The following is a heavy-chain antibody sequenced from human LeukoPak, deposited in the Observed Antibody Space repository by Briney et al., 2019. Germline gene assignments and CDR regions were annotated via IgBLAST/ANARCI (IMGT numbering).Heavy chain of an antibody. V-gene: IGHV3-23*01. CDR3: AKDEGYDPIYYLES. Sequence: GGSLRLSCAASGFTFYTNAMNWVRQAPGKGQVWVSALGADGGNTYYADSVKGRFTISRDNTKNTVYLQMNSLSAEDTAVYYCAKDEGYDPIYYLESLGQGTLVTVSS. CDR2: LGADGGNT. D-gene: IGHD5-12*01. CDR1: GFTFYTNA. J-gene: IGHJ4*02.